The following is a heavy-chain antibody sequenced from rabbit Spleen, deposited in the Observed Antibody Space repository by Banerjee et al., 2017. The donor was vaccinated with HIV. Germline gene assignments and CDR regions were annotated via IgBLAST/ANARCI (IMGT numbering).Heavy chain of an antibody. D-gene: IGHD8-1*01. CDR3: ARDAGTSFSTYGMDL. V-gene: IGHV1S45*01. Sequence: QEQLEESGGDLVKPEGSLTLTCTASGFSFSSSYWICWVRQAPGKGLEWIACIHGGSNGNTYYASWAKGRFTISKTSSTTVTLQMTSLTAADTATYFCARDAGTSFSTYGMDLWGPGTLVTVS. CDR2: IHGGSNGNT. J-gene: IGHJ6*01. CDR1: GFSFSSSYW.